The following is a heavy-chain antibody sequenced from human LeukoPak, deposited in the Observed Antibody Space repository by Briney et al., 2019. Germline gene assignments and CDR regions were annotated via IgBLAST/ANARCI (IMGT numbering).Heavy chain of an antibody. CDR2: IYWDDDK. Sequence: SXPTLVNPPQTLTLTCTFSGFSLGTRGGGVGWIRQPPGKALEWLSLIYWDDDKRYSPSLKSRLTITNDTSKNQVVLTMTNMDPVDTATYYCAHFDSGYANYVRYFDYWGQGTLVTVSS. CDR1: GFSLGTRGGG. J-gene: IGHJ4*02. V-gene: IGHV2-5*02. CDR3: AHFDSGYANYVRYFDY. D-gene: IGHD5-12*01.